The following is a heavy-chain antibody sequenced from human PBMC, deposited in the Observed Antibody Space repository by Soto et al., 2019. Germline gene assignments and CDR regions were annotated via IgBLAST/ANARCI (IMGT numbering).Heavy chain of an antibody. CDR2: IIPIFGTA. CDR3: ARTRGYNGNDGDFDY. D-gene: IGHD1-1*01. J-gene: IGHJ4*02. V-gene: IGHV1-69*06. CDR1: GGTFSSYA. Sequence: QVQLVQSGAEVKKPGSSVKVSCKASGGTFSSYAISWVRQAPGQGLEWMGGIIPIFGTANYAQKFQGRVTITADKSTCTAYMELSSLRSEDKAVYYCARTRGYNGNDGDFDYWGQGTLVTVSS.